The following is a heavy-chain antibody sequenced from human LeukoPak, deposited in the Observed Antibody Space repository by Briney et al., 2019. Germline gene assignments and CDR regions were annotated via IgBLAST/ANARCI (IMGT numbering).Heavy chain of an antibody. CDR1: GFTFSIYS. J-gene: IGHJ4*02. CDR3: ARDRGYFDN. V-gene: IGHV3-21*01. Sequence: PGGSLRLSCAASGFTFSIYSMNWVRQAPGKGLDLLSSITSSSNYIYYADSVKGRFTISRDNVQNSLYLQMNSLRAEDTAMYYCARDRGYFDNWGQGTLVTVSS. CDR2: ITSSSNYI.